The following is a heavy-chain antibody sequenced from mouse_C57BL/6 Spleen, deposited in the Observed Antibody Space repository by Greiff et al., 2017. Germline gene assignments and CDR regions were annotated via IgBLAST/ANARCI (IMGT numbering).Heavy chain of an antibody. Sequence: QVQLQQSGPELVQPGASVKISCKASGYAFSSSWMNWVKQRPGKGLEWIGRIYPGDGDTNYNGKFKGKATLTADKSSSTAYMQLSSLTSEDSAVYFCARKGHYAMDYWGQGTSVTVSS. D-gene: IGHD3-3*01. V-gene: IGHV1-82*01. J-gene: IGHJ4*01. CDR1: GYAFSSSW. CDR3: ARKGHYAMDY. CDR2: IYPGDGDT.